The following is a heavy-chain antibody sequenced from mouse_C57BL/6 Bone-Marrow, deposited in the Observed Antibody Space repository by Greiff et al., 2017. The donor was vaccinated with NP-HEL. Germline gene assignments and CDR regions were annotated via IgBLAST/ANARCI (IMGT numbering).Heavy chain of an antibody. CDR2: IDPENGDT. Sequence: VQLKQSGAELVRPGASVKLSCTASGFNIKDDYMHWVQQRPEQGLEWIGWIDPENGDTEYASKFQGKATITADTSSNTAYLQISSLTSEDTSVYDCTTNWDWGFAYWGQGTLVTVSA. D-gene: IGHD4-1*01. CDR1: GFNIKDDY. V-gene: IGHV14-4*01. CDR3: TTNWDWGFAY. J-gene: IGHJ3*01.